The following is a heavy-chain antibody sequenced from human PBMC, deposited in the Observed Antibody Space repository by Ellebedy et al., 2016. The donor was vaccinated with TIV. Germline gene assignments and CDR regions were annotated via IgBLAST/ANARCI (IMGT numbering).Heavy chain of an antibody. D-gene: IGHD3-10*01. CDR2: ISWNSGSI. CDR3: ARGVLVFRGPGRYYFDY. Sequence: GGSLRLSXAASGFTFSSYGMHWVRQAPGKGLEWVSGISWNSGSIGYADSVKGRFTISRDNAKNSLYLQMNSLRAEDTAVYYCARGVLVFRGPGRYYFDYWGQGTLVTVSS. V-gene: IGHV3-9*01. J-gene: IGHJ4*02. CDR1: GFTFSSYG.